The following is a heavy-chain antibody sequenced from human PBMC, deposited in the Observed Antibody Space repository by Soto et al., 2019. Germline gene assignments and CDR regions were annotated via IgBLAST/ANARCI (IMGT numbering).Heavy chain of an antibody. J-gene: IGHJ4*02. D-gene: IGHD2-8*02. Sequence: SETLSLTCTVSGDSVSSYYWSWIRRPPGRGLEWIGYIYYSGDTIYNPSLKSRVTISVDTSKNQFSLKLSSVTAADTAVYYCARIGLVRGLLVYWGQGTLVTVSS. CDR2: IYYSGDT. CDR1: GDSVSSYY. V-gene: IGHV4-59*02. CDR3: ARIGLVRGLLVY.